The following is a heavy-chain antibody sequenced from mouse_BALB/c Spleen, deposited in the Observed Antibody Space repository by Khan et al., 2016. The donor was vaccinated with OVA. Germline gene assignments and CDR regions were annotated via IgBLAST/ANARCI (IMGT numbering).Heavy chain of an antibody. V-gene: IGHV1S22*01. D-gene: IGHD1-2*01. J-gene: IGHJ4*01. Sequence: LQQPGSELVSPGASVKLSCKTSGYTFSTYWMHWVKQRLGQGIKWIGKIYPGSGSTNYDEKFKSKATLTVDTSSTTAYMQLCNLTSEDSTVYYCTIGTTAPSVMDYWGQGTSVTVSS. CDR2: IYPGSGST. CDR3: TIGTTAPSVMDY. CDR1: GYTFSTYW.